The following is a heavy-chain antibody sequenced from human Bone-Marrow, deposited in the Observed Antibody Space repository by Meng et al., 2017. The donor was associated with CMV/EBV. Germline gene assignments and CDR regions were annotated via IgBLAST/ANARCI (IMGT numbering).Heavy chain of an antibody. J-gene: IGHJ6*02. CDR3: ARVHYYGSGPLGMDV. V-gene: IGHV4-39*07. Sequence: GSLRLSCTVPGGSISSSSYYWGWIRQPPGKGLEWIGSIYYSGSTYYNPSLKSRVTISVDTSKNQFSLKLSSVTAADTAVYYCARVHYYGSGPLGMDVWGQGTTVTVSS. D-gene: IGHD3-10*01. CDR2: IYYSGST. CDR1: GGSISSSSYY.